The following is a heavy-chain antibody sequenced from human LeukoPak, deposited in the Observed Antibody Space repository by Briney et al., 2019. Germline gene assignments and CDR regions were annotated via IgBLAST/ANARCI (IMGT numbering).Heavy chain of an antibody. V-gene: IGHV1-69*05. CDR2: IIPIFGTA. CDR1: GGTFSSYA. J-gene: IGHJ4*02. D-gene: IGHD3-10*01. CDR3: ARDGDYYGSGTVSDY. Sequence: SVKVSCKASGGTFSSYAISWVRQAPGQGLEWMGGIIPIFGTANYAQKLQGRVTMTTDTSTSTAYMELRSLRSDDTAVYYCARDGDYYGSGTVSDYWGQGTLVTVSS.